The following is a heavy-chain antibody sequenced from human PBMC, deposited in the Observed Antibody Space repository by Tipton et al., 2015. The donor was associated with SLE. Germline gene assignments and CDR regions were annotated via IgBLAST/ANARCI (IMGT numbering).Heavy chain of an antibody. CDR1: GGSISGYH. V-gene: IGHV4-59*08. CDR3: ARHVGVAYYYAMDV. D-gene: IGHD2-15*01. J-gene: IGHJ6*02. CDR2: ISYTETT. Sequence: TLSLTCTVSGGSISGYHWSWLRQPPGKGLKWIGYISYTETTKYNPSLESRVIISVDTSKNQFSLRLSSVTAADTAMYYCARHVGVAYYYAMDVWGQGTTVVISS.